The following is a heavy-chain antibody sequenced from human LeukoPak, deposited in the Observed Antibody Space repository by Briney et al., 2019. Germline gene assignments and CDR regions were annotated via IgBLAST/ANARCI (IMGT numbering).Heavy chain of an antibody. D-gene: IGHD3-10*01. Sequence: GGSLRLSCAASGFTFSSYGMHWVRQAPGKGREWVAFIRYDGSNKYYADSVKGRFTISRDNSKNTLYLQMNSLRAEDTAVYYCAKGPLCYGSGVFDYWGQGTLVTVSS. CDR1: GFTFSSYG. CDR3: AKGPLCYGSGVFDY. CDR2: IRYDGSNK. V-gene: IGHV3-30*02. J-gene: IGHJ4*02.